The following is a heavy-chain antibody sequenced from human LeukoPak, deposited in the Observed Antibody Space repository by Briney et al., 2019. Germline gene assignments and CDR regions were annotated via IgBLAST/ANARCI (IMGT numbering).Heavy chain of an antibody. D-gene: IGHD3-10*01. CDR3: VKEYFGKLDP. J-gene: IGHJ5*02. Sequence: GGSLRLSCAASGFSFSTYWMTWVRQAPGKGLEWVANMKGDGSEKHYVDSVQGRFTISRDNAKNSLSLQTNSLRVEDTAVYYCVKEYFGKLDPWGQGTLVAVSS. CDR1: GFSFSTYW. CDR2: MKGDGSEK. V-gene: IGHV3-7*01.